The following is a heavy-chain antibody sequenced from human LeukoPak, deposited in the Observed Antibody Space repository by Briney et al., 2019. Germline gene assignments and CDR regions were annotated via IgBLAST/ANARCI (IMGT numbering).Heavy chain of an antibody. D-gene: IGHD2/OR15-2a*01. V-gene: IGHV4-39*07. J-gene: IGHJ6*02. CDR2: IYYSGST. Sequence: SETLSLTCTVYGGSISSSSYYWGWIRQPPGKGLEWIGSIYYSGSTNYNPSLKSRVTISVDTSKNQFSLKLSSVTAADTAVYYCAREKLDEYGMDVWGQGTTVTVSS. CDR3: AREKLDEYGMDV. CDR1: GGSISSSSYY.